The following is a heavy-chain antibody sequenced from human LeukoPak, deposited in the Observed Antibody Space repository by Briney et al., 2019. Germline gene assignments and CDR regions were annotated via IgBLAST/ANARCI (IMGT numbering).Heavy chain of an antibody. CDR1: GGSISSFY. CDR3: ASSDSSSPLDP. J-gene: IGHJ5*02. Sequence: SETLSLTCSVSGGSISSFYLNWIRQPAGKGLEWIGRIYTSGSTNYNPSLKSRVTMSVDTSENQFSLKLSSVTAADTAVYFCASSDSSSPLDPWGQGTLVTVSS. D-gene: IGHD3-22*01. CDR2: IYTSGST. V-gene: IGHV4-4*07.